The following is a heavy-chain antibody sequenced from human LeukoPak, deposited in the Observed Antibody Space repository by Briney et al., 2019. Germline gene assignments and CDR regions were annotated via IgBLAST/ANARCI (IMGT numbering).Heavy chain of an antibody. CDR1: GYTFTSYY. J-gene: IGHJ5*02. D-gene: IGHD1-7*01. Sequence: GASVKVSCKASGYTFTSYYMHWVRQAPGQGLEWMGWISAYNGNTNYAQKLQGRVTMTTDTSTSTAYMELRSLRSDDTAVYYCARLELLRYWFDPWGQGTLVTVSS. CDR3: ARLELLRYWFDP. V-gene: IGHV1-18*04. CDR2: ISAYNGNT.